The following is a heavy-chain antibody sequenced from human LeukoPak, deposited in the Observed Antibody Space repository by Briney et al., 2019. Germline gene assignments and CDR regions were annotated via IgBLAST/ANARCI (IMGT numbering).Heavy chain of an antibody. CDR1: GGSFSAYY. CDR2: INHSGRT. CDR3: ARSPLTGNYGDWFDP. D-gene: IGHD3-9*01. Sequence: SETLSLTCGVSGGSFSAYYWSWIRQPRGKGLELIGEINHSGRTNYNPSLKSRVTISVDTSKNQFSLNLSSVTAADTAVYYCARSPLTGNYGDWFDPWGQGTLVIVSS. V-gene: IGHV4-34*01. J-gene: IGHJ5*02.